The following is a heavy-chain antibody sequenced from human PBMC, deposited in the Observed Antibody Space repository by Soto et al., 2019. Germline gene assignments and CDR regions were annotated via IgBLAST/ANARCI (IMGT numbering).Heavy chain of an antibody. V-gene: IGHV4-59*01. Sequence: PSETLSLTCAVSGASISSYYWNWIRQAPGKGLEWIGNIWYSGTSNYNPSLKSRVTISLDTSKNLFSLMLTSVTAADTAVYYCVCYASGTYPRFHQWXQGTLVPVSS. CDR2: IWYSGTS. J-gene: IGHJ4*02. CDR1: GASISSYY. CDR3: VCYASGTYPRFHQ. D-gene: IGHD3-10*01.